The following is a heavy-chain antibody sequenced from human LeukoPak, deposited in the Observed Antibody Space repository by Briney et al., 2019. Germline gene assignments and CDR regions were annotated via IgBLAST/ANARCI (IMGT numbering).Heavy chain of an antibody. CDR3: ACGSGSGENFDY. V-gene: IGHV4-4*02. Sequence: PSGTLSLTCAVSGASISSNWWNWVRQPPGKGLEWIGEIHHSGSANYNPSLKSRVTISLDTSENHFSLRLSSVTAADTAVYYCACGSGSGENFDYWGQGTLVTVSS. J-gene: IGHJ4*02. CDR1: GASISSNW. CDR2: IHHSGSA. D-gene: IGHD3-10*01.